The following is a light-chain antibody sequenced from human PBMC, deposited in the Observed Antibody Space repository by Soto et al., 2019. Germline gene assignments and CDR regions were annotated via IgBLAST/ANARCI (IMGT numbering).Light chain of an antibody. V-gene: IGLV2-8*01. CDR3: SSYSTTSSPHVL. J-gene: IGLJ2*01. CDR1: SSDVGAYNY. CDR2: EVT. Sequence: QSALTQPPSASGSPGQSVTISCTGSSSDVGAYNYVSWYQQHPGKVPKLLIYEVTKRPSGVPDRFSGSKSGNTASLTVSGIQAEDEADYYCSSYSTTSSPHVLFGGGTKVTVL.